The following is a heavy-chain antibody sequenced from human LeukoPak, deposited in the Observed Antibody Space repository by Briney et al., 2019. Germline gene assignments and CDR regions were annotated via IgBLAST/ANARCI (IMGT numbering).Heavy chain of an antibody. V-gene: IGHV3-7*01. Sequence: GGSLRLSCAASGFTFSSYWMSWVRQAPGKGLEWVANIKQDGSEKYYVDSVKGRFTISRDNAKNSLCLQMNSLRAEDTAVYYCARDQILGFDWLNDYWGQGTLVTVSS. J-gene: IGHJ4*02. D-gene: IGHD3-9*01. CDR1: GFTFSSYW. CDR3: ARDQILGFDWLNDY. CDR2: IKQDGSEK.